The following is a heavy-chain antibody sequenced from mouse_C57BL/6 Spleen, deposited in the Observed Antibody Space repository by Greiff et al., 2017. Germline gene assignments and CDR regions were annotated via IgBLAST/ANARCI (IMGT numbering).Heavy chain of an antibody. Sequence: EVQLQQSGPVLVKPGASVKMSCKASGYTFTDFYMNWVKQSHGKSLEWIGVINPYNGGTSYNQKFKGKATLTVDKSSRTAYMGLNSRTSEDSAVYYGAVPVPYYFEYWGEGTTRTVSS. D-gene: IGHD4-1*01. CDR2: INPYNGGT. J-gene: IGHJ2*01. V-gene: IGHV1-19*01. CDR1: GYTFTDFY. CDR3: AVPVPYYFEY.